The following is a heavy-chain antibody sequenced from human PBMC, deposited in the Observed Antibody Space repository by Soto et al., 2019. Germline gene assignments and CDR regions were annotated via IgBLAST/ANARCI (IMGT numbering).Heavy chain of an antibody. CDR2: IGTADDT. CDR3: AKERITAATWDALDV. Sequence: EVQLVESGGGLVQPGGSLRLSCAASGSTFSSYDMHWVRQVTGKGLEWVSAIGTADDTYYAGSVKGRFTISIEDAKNCLYLQMNRLRAEETAVYYCAKERITAATWDALDVWGQGTMVTVSS. J-gene: IGHJ3*01. V-gene: IGHV3-13*01. D-gene: IGHD1-20*01. CDR1: GSTFSSYD.